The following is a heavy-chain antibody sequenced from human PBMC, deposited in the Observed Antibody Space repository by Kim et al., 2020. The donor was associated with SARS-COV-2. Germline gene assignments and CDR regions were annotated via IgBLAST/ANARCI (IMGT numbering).Heavy chain of an antibody. CDR2: IYPCDSDP. D-gene: IGHD3-9*01. Sequence: GESLKISCKGSGYSFTNYWIGWVRQMPGKGLEWMGIIYPCDSDPRYSPSFQGQVTISTDKSISTAYLQWSRLKATDNAMYYCSSHQASHSNFDSYGMDVWGQGTTVTVSS. V-gene: IGHV5-51*01. CDR3: SSHQASHSNFDSYGMDV. J-gene: IGHJ6*02. CDR1: GYSFTNYW.